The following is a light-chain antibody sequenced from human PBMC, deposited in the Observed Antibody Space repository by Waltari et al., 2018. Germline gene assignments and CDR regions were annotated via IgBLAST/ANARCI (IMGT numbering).Light chain of an antibody. CDR1: QSLLHSSGNTF. V-gene: IGKV2-28*01. J-gene: IGKJ1*01. CDR2: LIS. Sequence: IVMTKSPLSLSVTPGEPASNSCRSSQSLLHSSGNTFLDWYLQKPGQSPQLLIYLISNRASGVPDRFCGSGSGTDFTLKISRVEAGDVGVYFCMQARQTPWTFGQGTKVEIK. CDR3: MQARQTPWT.